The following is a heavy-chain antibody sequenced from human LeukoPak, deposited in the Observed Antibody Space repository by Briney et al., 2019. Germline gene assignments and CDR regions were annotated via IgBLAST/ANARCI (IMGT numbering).Heavy chain of an antibody. Sequence: GRSLRLSCAASGFTFDDYAMHWVRQAPGKGLEWVSRINSDGSSTSYADSVKGRFTISRDNAKNTLYLLMNSLRAEDTAVYYCARDSSDFWSGYYIVWGQGTLVTVSS. CDR3: ARDSSDFWSGYYIV. CDR2: INSDGSST. J-gene: IGHJ4*02. V-gene: IGHV3-74*01. D-gene: IGHD3-3*01. CDR1: GFTFDDYA.